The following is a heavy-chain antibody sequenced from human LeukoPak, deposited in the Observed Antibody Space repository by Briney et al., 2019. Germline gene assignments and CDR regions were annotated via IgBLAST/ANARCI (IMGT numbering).Heavy chain of an antibody. CDR2: IYYSGTT. CDR3: AKNILTGVDYMDV. CDR1: GGSISSSTYY. V-gene: IGHV4-39*01. Sequence: SETLSLTCTVSGGSISSSTYYWGWIRQPPGKGLEWIGNIYYSGTTYYNPSLKSRVTLSVDTSKNQFSLKLSSVTAADTAVYYCAKNILTGVDYMDVWGKGTTVTVSS. D-gene: IGHD3-9*01. J-gene: IGHJ6*03.